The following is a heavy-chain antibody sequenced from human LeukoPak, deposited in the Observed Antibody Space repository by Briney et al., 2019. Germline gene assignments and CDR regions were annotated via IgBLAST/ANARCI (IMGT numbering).Heavy chain of an antibody. CDR3: ARHSSGWYDDY. CDR2: IYYSGST. CDR1: GGSISSSSYY. D-gene: IGHD6-19*01. V-gene: IGHV4-39*01. J-gene: IGHJ4*02. Sequence: SETLSLTCTVSGGSISSSSYYWGWIRQPPGKGLEWIGSIYYSGSTYYNTSLKSRVTISVDTSKNQFSLKLSSVTAADTAVYYCARHSSGWYDDYWGQGTLVTVSS.